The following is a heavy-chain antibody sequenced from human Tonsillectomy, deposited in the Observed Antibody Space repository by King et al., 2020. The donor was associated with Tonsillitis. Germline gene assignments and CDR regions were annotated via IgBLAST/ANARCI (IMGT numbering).Heavy chain of an antibody. D-gene: IGHD3-9*01. CDR1: GCSISSYY. V-gene: IGHV4-59*01. CDR3: ASRGYYDILTGYYDDAFDI. J-gene: IGHJ3*02. Sequence: QLQESGPGLVKPSETLSLTCTVSGCSISSYYWSWIRQPPGKGLEWIGYIYYSGSTNYNPSLKSRVTISVDTSKNQFSLKLSSVTAADTAVYYCASRGYYDILTGYYDDAFDIWGQGTMVTVSS. CDR2: IYYSGST.